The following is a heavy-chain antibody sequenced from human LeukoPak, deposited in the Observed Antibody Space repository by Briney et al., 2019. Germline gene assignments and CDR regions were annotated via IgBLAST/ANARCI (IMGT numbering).Heavy chain of an antibody. CDR1: GGSISSGSYY. V-gene: IGHV4-61*02. CDR3: AREGLDSYGSYYYYYYMDV. CDR2: IYTSGST. D-gene: IGHD5-18*01. J-gene: IGHJ6*03. Sequence: SQTLSLTXTVSGGSISSGSYYWSWIRQPAGKGLEWIGRIYTSGSTNYNPSLKSRVTISVDTSKKQFSLKLSSVTAADTAVYYCAREGLDSYGSYYYYYYMDVWGKGTTVTVSS.